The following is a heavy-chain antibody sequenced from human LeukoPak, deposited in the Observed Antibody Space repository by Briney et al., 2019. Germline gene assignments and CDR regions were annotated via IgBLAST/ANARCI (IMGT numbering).Heavy chain of an antibody. V-gene: IGHV3-7*01. CDR2: IKQDGDEK. CDR3: AREGDIVSVPTAWRFDP. D-gene: IGHD2-2*01. Sequence: GGSLRLSCTASGFTFSTYWMTWVRQAPGKGLEWVANIKQDGDEKYYVDSVKGRFTISRDNAKNSLYLQMDSLRAEDTAVYYCAREGDIVSVPTAWRFDPWGQGTLVTVSS. J-gene: IGHJ5*02. CDR1: GFTFSTYW.